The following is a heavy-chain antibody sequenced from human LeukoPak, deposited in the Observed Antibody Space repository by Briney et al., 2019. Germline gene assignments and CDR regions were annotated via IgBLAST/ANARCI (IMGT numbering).Heavy chain of an antibody. CDR3: ARHGGSSSPYYYYYMDV. V-gene: IGHV4-38-2*01. CDR2: MYHSGST. CDR1: GYSNISVYY. J-gene: IGHJ6*03. Sequence: PSETLSLTCAVSGYSNISVYYWGGFRQPPGKGLEWIGCMYHSGSTYYNPSLKSRVTISVDTSKNQFSLKLSSVTAADTAVYYCARHGGSSSPYYYYYMDVWGKGTTVTVSS. D-gene: IGHD6-13*01.